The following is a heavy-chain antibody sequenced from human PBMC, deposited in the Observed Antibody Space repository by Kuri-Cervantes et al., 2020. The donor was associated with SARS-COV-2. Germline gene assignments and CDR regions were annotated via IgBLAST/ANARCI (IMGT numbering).Heavy chain of an antibody. D-gene: IGHD6-13*01. Sequence: ASVKVSCKASGYRFTSNYMHWVRQAPGQGLEWMGIINPSEGYTTYAQKFQGRVTMTRDTSTSTVYMELSNLTSDDTAVYYCARDQSSSWYNWFDPWGPGTLVTVSS. V-gene: IGHV1-46*01. CDR3: ARDQSSSWYNWFDP. CDR2: INPSEGYT. J-gene: IGHJ5*02. CDR1: GYRFTSNY.